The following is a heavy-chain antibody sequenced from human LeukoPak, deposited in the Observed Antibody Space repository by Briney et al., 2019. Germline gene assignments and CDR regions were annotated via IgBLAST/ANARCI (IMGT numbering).Heavy chain of an antibody. CDR2: IYHSGSA. CDR3: ARDPRWLTPDCTSTSCYENYFDP. CDR1: GYSISRGYQ. Sequence: PSETLSLTCAVSGYSISRGYQWAWIRQSPGKGLEWIGRIYHSGSADYNPSLKRRVTISVETSNNQFSLQMYSVTAADTAVYYCARDPRWLTPDCTSTSCYENYFDPWGQGTLVTGSS. J-gene: IGHJ5*02. V-gene: IGHV4-38-2*02. D-gene: IGHD2-2*01.